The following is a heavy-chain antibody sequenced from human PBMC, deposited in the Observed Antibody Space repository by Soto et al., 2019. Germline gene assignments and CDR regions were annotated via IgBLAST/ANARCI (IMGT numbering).Heavy chain of an antibody. V-gene: IGHV1-18*01. J-gene: IGHJ6*02. D-gene: IGHD3-22*01. CDR3: VKDRDSNTWPSRDV. CDR2: ISPNSGNI. Sequence: GASVKVSCKTSGYTFTRNGISWVRQAPGQGLEWVGWISPNSGNIKYAQKLQGRVIMTTDTSTSTAYMELRSLRSDDTAVYYCVKDRDSNTWPSRDVWGPGTTVTVSS. CDR1: GYTFTRNG.